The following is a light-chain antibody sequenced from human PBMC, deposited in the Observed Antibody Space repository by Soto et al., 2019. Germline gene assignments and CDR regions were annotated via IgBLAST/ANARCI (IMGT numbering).Light chain of an antibody. V-gene: IGLV1-40*01. J-gene: IGLJ1*01. Sequence: QSVLTQPPSVSGAPGQRVTISCTGSSSNIGAGYDVHWYQQLPETAPKLLIYRNTNRPSGVPDRFSGSKSGTSASLAITGLQAEDEADYYCQSYEGSLTAVYVFGTGTKVTVL. CDR3: QSYEGSLTAVYV. CDR2: RNT. CDR1: SSNIGAGYD.